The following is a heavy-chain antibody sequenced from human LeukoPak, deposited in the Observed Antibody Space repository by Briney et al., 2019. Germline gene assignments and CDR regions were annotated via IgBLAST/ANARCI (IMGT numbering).Heavy chain of an antibody. J-gene: IGHJ4*02. CDR1: GFTVSRNY. Sequence: GGSLRLSCAASGFTVSRNYMSWVRQAPGKGLEWVPVIYSGGRTYYADSVKGRFTISRDNSKNTLYLQMNSLRAEDTAVYYRARRAGAYSHPYDYWGQGTLVTVSS. CDR3: ARRAGAYSHPYDY. CDR2: IYSGGRT. D-gene: IGHD4/OR15-4a*01. V-gene: IGHV3-66*04.